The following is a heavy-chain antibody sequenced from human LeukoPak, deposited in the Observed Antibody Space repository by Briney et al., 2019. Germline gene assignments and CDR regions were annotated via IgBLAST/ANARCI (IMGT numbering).Heavy chain of an antibody. D-gene: IGHD3-22*01. J-gene: IGHJ4*02. CDR1: GGTFSSYA. CDR3: ARAPNYDSSGLSFDY. V-gene: IGHV1-69*04. Sequence: SVKVSCKASGGTFSSYAISWVRQAPGQGLEWMGRIIPILGIANYAQRFQGRATITADKSTSTAYMELSSLRSEDTAVYYCARAPNYDSSGLSFDYWGQGTLVTVSS. CDR2: IIPILGIA.